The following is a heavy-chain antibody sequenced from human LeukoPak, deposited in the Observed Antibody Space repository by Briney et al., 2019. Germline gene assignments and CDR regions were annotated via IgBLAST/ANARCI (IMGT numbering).Heavy chain of an antibody. Sequence: PSETLSLTCAVYGGSFSGYYWSWIRQPPGKGLEWIGEINHSGSTNYNPSLKSRVTISVDTSKNQFSLKLSSVTAADTAVYYCARTRYLVVVTAGPWYFDLWGRGTLVTVSS. D-gene: IGHD2-21*02. CDR1: GGSFSGYY. V-gene: IGHV4-34*01. J-gene: IGHJ2*01. CDR3: ARTRYLVVVTAGPWYFDL. CDR2: INHSGST.